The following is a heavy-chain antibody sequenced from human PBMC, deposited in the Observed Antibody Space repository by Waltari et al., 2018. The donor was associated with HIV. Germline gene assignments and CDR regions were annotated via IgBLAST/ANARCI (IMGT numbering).Heavy chain of an antibody. CDR1: SYTFTNYD. CDR3: ARVSLGTNYFDS. V-gene: IGHV1-18*01. J-gene: IGHJ4*02. Sequence: QVQLVQSGAEVKKPGASVKVSCKASSYTFTNYDISWVRQAPGQGLEWMGWSRSYMGNTKSPQKVQGRVTVTTDTSTSTAFLELRSLRSDDTAVYYCARVSLGTNYFDSWGQGSLVTVSP. CDR2: SRSYMGNT. D-gene: IGHD7-27*01.